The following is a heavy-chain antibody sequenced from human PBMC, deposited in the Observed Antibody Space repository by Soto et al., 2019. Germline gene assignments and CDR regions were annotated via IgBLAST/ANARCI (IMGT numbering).Heavy chain of an antibody. J-gene: IGHJ4*02. V-gene: IGHV4-34*01. D-gene: IGHD1-26*01. Sequence: SETLSLTCAVYGGSFSGYYWTWIRQPPGKGLEWIGEVNRSGSTSYTPSLKSRVTVSVDTSKNQFSLRLSSVTAADTAVYYCVRGLELVGAHKALDYWGQGILVTVSS. CDR3: VRGLELVGAHKALDY. CDR1: GGSFSGYY. CDR2: VNRSGST.